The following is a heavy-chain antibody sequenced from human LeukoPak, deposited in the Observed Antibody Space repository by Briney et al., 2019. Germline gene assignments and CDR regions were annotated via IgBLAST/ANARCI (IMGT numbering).Heavy chain of an antibody. CDR1: RDSISSGYY. CDR2: IYHSVST. CDR3: ARDYGDLSDAFDI. J-gene: IGHJ3*02. Sequence: GSLSLSRALSRDSISSGYYWGWFGQPPGKGREWIGIIYHSVSTYYNPTLNRRVTISVDTSKNQFSLKLSAVTAAEKAVYYCARDYGDLSDAFDIWGHGEMVTVSS. D-gene: IGHD4-17*01. V-gene: IGHV4-38-2*02.